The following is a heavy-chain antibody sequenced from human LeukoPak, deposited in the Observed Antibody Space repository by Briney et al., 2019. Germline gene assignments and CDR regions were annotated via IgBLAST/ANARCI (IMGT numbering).Heavy chain of an antibody. Sequence: GGSLRLSCAGSGFTFNSHWMNWVRQAPGKGLEWVASIKDDGSEKHYVDSVSGRFTISRDNAKNSLHLQMSSLRAEDTAVYYCARRGITISGVLVYHYSGLDVWGQGTTVTVSS. CDR1: GFTFNSHW. V-gene: IGHV3-7*01. D-gene: IGHD3-3*01. CDR3: ARRGITISGVLVYHYSGLDV. CDR2: IKDDGSEK. J-gene: IGHJ6*02.